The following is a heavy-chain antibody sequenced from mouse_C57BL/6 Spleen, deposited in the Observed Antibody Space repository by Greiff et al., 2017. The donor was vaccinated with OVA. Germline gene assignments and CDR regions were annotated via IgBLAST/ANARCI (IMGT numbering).Heavy chain of an antibody. J-gene: IGHJ4*01. Sequence: EVQVVESGGGLVQPGGSLKLSCAASGFTFSDYYMYWVRQTPEKRLEWVAYISNGGGSTYYPDTVKGRFTISRDNAKNTLYLQMIRLKSEDTAMYYCARQGGYYYGLYAMDYWGQGTSVTVSS. CDR3: ARQGGYYYGLYAMDY. CDR2: ISNGGGST. V-gene: IGHV5-12*01. D-gene: IGHD1-1*01. CDR1: GFTFSDYY.